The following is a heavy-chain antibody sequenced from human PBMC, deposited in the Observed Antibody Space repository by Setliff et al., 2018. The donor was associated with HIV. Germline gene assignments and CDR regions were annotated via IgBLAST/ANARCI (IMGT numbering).Heavy chain of an antibody. Sequence: SETLSLTCSVSGDSVSDYYWSWIRQPPAKGLEWIGDISTFRGTNYSPSLQSRVTISMDTSKNQLSLNLSSATAADTAVYYCSRGTFGGVIAQYYFDYWGQGTLVTVSS. V-gene: IGHV4-4*09. J-gene: IGHJ4*02. D-gene: IGHD3-16*02. CDR1: GDSVSDYY. CDR2: ISTFRGT. CDR3: SRGTFGGVIAQYYFDY.